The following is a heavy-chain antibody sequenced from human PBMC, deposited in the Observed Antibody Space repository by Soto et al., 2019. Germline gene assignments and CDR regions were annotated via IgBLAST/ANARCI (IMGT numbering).Heavy chain of an antibody. Sequence: QVQLVQSGAEVKKPGASVKVSCKASGYTFTSYDINWVRQATGQGLEWMGWMNPNSGNTGYAQKFQGRVTMTRNTSISTAYMELSSLRSEDTAGYYCARDYAYYDFWSGYSRDNWFDPWGQGTLVTVSS. CDR3: ARDYAYYDFWSGYSRDNWFDP. J-gene: IGHJ5*02. D-gene: IGHD3-3*01. CDR1: GYTFTSYD. V-gene: IGHV1-8*01. CDR2: MNPNSGNT.